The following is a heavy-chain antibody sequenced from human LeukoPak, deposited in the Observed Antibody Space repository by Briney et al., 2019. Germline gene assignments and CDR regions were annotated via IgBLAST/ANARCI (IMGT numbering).Heavy chain of an antibody. Sequence: PSETLSLTCTVSGGSISSSSYYWGWIRQPPGKGLEWIGSIYYSGSTYYNPSLKSRVTISVDTSKNQFSLKLTSVTAADTAVYYCATTGDITMIVVVSGAFDYWGQGTLVTVSS. CDR2: IYYSGST. V-gene: IGHV4-39*01. D-gene: IGHD3-22*01. J-gene: IGHJ4*02. CDR1: GGSISSSSYY. CDR3: ATTGDITMIVVVSGAFDY.